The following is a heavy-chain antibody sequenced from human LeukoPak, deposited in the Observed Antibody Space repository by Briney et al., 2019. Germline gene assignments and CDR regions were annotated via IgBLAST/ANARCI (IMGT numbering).Heavy chain of an antibody. CDR3: AKERFGELGYEYFQH. Sequence: GSLRLSCAVSGFTFSSYGMHWVRHAQGKGLGWVAVISYDGSNKYYADSVKGRFTISRDNSKNTLYLQMNRLRAEDTAVYYCAKERFGELGYEYFQHWGQGTLVTVSS. D-gene: IGHD3-10*01. V-gene: IGHV3-30*18. CDR2: ISYDGSNK. CDR1: GFTFSSYG. J-gene: IGHJ1*01.